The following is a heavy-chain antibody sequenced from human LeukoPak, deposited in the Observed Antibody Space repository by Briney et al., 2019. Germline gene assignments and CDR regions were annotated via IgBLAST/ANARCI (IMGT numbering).Heavy chain of an antibody. CDR2: TSSDLNVK. Sequence: SGGSLGLSCAASGFTFRNYVIHWVRQAPGKWLEWVAVTSSDLNVKLYADSVKGRFPISRDNSRSTLYLQMNSLRPEDTAIYYCEREGSYGSGSPPSLYFDYWGQGTLVTVSS. V-gene: IGHV3-30-3*01. J-gene: IGHJ4*02. CDR3: EREGSYGSGSPPSLYFDY. D-gene: IGHD3-10*01. CDR1: GFTFRNYV.